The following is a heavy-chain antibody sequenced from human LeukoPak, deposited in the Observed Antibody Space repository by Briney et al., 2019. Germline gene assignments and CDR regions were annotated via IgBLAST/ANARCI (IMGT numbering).Heavy chain of an antibody. Sequence: ASVKVSCKASGYTFTNYGVSWVRQAPGQGLEWMGWISGYNGYTNYAQKFQFRVTMTTDTSTSTAYMELRSLTSDDSAVYYCVRSWGTYVDVLSEQFYYGMDVWGQGTTVTVSS. D-gene: IGHD3-9*01. V-gene: IGHV1-18*01. CDR3: VRSWGTYVDVLSEQFYYGMDV. J-gene: IGHJ6*02. CDR2: ISGYNGYT. CDR1: GYTFTNYG.